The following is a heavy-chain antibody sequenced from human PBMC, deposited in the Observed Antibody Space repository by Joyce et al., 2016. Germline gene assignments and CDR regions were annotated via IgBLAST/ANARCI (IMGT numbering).Heavy chain of an antibody. CDR1: GFTFSVYI. Sequence: EVQLVESGGGLVKPGGSLRLSCAASGFTFSVYIMNWVRQAPGKGLEWVSSISGGSTYICYAGSLEGRFTVSRDDAKNSLYLQMSGLRVEDTAVYYCARDERDGYSRFEYWGQGALVTVSS. J-gene: IGHJ4*02. CDR2: ISGGSTYI. CDR3: ARDERDGYSRFEY. D-gene: IGHD5-24*01. V-gene: IGHV3-21*01.